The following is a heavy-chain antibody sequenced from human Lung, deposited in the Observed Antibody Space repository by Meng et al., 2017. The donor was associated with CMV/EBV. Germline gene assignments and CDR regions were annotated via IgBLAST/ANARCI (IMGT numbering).Heavy chain of an antibody. J-gene: IGHJ4*02. D-gene: IGHD3-10*01. V-gene: IGHV3-74*03. CDR2: INTDANER. Sequence: VLVVEAGGGLLPPGGSLRSSCAVSGFTFSDYNIHWVRQAPGKGLVWVSRINTDANERTYEDSVKGRFSITRDNAKNTVFLQMNSLRAEDTAIYYCARDRDWELFDYWGQGILVTVSS. CDR1: GFTFSDYN. CDR3: ARDRDWELFDY.